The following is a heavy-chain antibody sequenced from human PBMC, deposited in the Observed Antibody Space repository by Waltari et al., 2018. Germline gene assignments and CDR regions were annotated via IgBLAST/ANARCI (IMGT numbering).Heavy chain of an antibody. CDR3: TRGGNYDFWSHRPFVDP. CDR1: GASFSDYY. D-gene: IGHD3-3*01. J-gene: IGHJ5*02. Sequence: QVQLQQWGAGLLGPSEILSLTCAVDGASFSDYYWGWVRQPPGKGLEWSGKSRPPGSATYTPSLKSRVPISIAPPRSQFSLRLSSVTAADTALYFCTRGGNYDFWSHRPFVDPWGQGTLVTVSS. V-gene: IGHV4-34*01. CDR2: SRPPGSA.